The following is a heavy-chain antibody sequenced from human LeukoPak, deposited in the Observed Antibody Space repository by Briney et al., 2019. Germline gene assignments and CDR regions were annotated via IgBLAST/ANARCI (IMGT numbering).Heavy chain of an antibody. V-gene: IGHV3-30*14. CDR2: ISYDGSNK. CDR3: AKHLTDYYMTFDY. D-gene: IGHD3-9*01. Sequence: QSGRSLRLSCAASGFTFSSYAMHWVRQAPGKGLEWVAVISYDGSNKYYADSVKGRFTISRDNSKNTLYLQMNSLRAEDTAVCYCAKHLTDYYMTFDYWGQGTLVPVSS. CDR1: GFTFSSYA. J-gene: IGHJ4*02.